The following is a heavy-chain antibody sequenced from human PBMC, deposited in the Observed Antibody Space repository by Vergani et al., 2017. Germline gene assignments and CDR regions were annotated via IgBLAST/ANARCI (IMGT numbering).Heavy chain of an antibody. CDR1: GDSVSSNSAA. CDR3: ARQARESLLAPADYGMDV. J-gene: IGHJ6*02. CDR2: TYYRSKWYN. D-gene: IGHD6-25*01. V-gene: IGHV6-1*01. Sequence: QVQLQQSGPGLVKPSQTLSLTCAISGDSVSSNSAAWNWIRQSPSRGLEWLGRTYYRSKWYNDYAVSVKSRITINPDTSKNQFPLQRNSVTPEDTAVYYCARQARESLLAPADYGMDVWGQGTTVTVSS.